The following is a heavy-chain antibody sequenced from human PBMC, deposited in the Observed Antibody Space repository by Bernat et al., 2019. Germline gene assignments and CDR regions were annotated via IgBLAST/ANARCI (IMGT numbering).Heavy chain of an antibody. D-gene: IGHD3-9*01. V-gene: IGHV3-7*04. Sequence: EVQLVESGGGLVQPGGSLRLSCAASGFTFSSYWMSWVRQAPGKGLEWVANIKQDGSEKYYVDSVKGRFTISRYNAKNSLYLQMNSLRAEDTAVYYCARDYPATGYDILPDAFDIWGQGTMVTVSS. CDR2: IKQDGSEK. J-gene: IGHJ3*02. CDR1: GFTFSSYW. CDR3: ARDYPATGYDILPDAFDI.